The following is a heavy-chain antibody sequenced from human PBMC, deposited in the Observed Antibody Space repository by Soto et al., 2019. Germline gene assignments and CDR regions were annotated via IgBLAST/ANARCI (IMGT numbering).Heavy chain of an antibody. CDR3: ASLYSSGWHAFDY. V-gene: IGHV1-69*13. CDR2: IIPIFGTA. CDR1: GGTFSSYA. J-gene: IGHJ4*02. D-gene: IGHD6-19*01. Sequence: ASVKVSCKASGGTFSSYAISWVRQAPGQGLEWMGGIIPIFGTANYAQKFQGRVTITADESTSTAYMELSSLRSEDTAVYYCASLYSSGWHAFDYWGQGTLVTVSS.